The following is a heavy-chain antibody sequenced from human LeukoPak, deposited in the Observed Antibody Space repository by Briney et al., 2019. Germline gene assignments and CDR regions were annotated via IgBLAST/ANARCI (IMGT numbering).Heavy chain of an antibody. V-gene: IGHV4-30-2*01. CDR1: GGSISSGGYS. CDR2: IYHSGST. D-gene: IGHD3-22*01. Sequence: SQTLSLTCAVSGGSISSGGYSWSWIRQPPGKGLEWIGYIYHSGSTYYNPSLKSRVTISVDRSKNQFSLKLSSVTAADTAAYYCAREWLGIFDYWGQGTLVTVSS. CDR3: AREWLGIFDY. J-gene: IGHJ4*02.